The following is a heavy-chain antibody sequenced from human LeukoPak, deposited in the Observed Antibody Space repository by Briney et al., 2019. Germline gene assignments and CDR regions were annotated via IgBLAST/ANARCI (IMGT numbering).Heavy chain of an antibody. CDR2: ISAYNSNT. J-gene: IGHJ4*02. V-gene: IGHV1-18*01. CDR1: GYTFTSYG. D-gene: IGHD5-18*01. Sequence: ASVKVSCKASGYTFTSYGISWVRQAPGQGLEWMGWISAYNSNTNYAQKLQGRVTMTTDTSTSTAYMELRSLRSDDTAVYYCARDQGASSDTAMVKGDYWGQGVLVTVSS. CDR3: ARDQGASSDTAMVKGDY.